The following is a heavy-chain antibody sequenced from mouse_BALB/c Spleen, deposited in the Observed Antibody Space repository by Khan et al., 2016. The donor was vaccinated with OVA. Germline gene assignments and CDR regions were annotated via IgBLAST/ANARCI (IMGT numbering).Heavy chain of an antibody. Sequence: EVQLQESGPSLVKPSQTLSLTCSVTGDSITSGYWNWIRKFPGNKLEYMGYISYSGSTYYNPSLKSRISIIRYTSKNKTYLMLNPVTTEDTATYFCARWVYDGHYGRFAYWGQGTLVTVSA. V-gene: IGHV3-8*02. CDR2: ISYSGST. CDR3: ARWVYDGHYGRFAY. D-gene: IGHD2-3*01. J-gene: IGHJ3*01. CDR1: GDSITSGY.